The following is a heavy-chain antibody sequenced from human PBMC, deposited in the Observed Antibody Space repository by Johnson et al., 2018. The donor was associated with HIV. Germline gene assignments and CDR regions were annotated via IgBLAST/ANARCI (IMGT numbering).Heavy chain of an antibody. CDR1: GFTFSSYA. V-gene: IGHV3-30-3*01. CDR3: ASGAPLPSYYESSDDAFDI. CDR2: ISDEGSNK. J-gene: IGHJ3*02. Sequence: VQLVESGGGVVQPGRSLRLSCAASGFTFSSYAMHWVRQAPGKGLEWVAVISDEGSNKYYAYSVKGRFTISRDNSKNTLYLQMNSLRAEDTALYYCASGAPLPSYYESSDDAFDIWGQGTMVTVSS. D-gene: IGHD3-22*01.